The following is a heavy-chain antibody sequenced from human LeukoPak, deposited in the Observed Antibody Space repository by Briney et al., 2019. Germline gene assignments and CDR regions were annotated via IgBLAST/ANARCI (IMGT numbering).Heavy chain of an antibody. Sequence: GGSLRLSCAASGFTCSSYWMSWVRQAPGKGLEWVANIKQDGSEKYYVDFVKGRFTISRDNAKNSLYLQMNSLRAEDTGVYYCATYDYWGQGTLVTVSS. J-gene: IGHJ4*02. CDR2: IKQDGSEK. CDR1: GFTCSSYW. V-gene: IGHV3-7*01. CDR3: ATYDY.